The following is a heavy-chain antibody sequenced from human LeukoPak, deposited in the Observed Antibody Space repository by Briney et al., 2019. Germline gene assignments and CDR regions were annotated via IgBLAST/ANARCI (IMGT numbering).Heavy chain of an antibody. Sequence: PGGSLRLSCAASGFTFSTYAMSWVRQAPGKGLEWVSTISGSGGRTYFADSVRGRFSISRDNSKNTLYLQMNSLRAEDTAVYYCAKGEHYYDSSGFDYWGQGTLVTVSS. CDR2: ISGSGGRT. J-gene: IGHJ4*02. CDR1: GFTFSTYA. D-gene: IGHD3-22*01. V-gene: IGHV3-23*01. CDR3: AKGEHYYDSSGFDY.